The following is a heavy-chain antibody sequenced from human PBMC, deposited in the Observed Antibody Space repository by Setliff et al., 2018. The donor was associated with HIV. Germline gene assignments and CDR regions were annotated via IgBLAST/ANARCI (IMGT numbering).Heavy chain of an antibody. CDR1: GYTFTSYY. J-gene: IGHJ4*02. D-gene: IGHD3-22*01. CDR2: INPSGGST. V-gene: IGHV1-46*01. CDR3: VRSPGSFISTDSTEAGDY. Sequence: GASVKVSCKASGYTFTSYYMHWVRQAPGQGLEWMGIINPSGGSTSYAQKFQGRVTLTRDTSMTTAYMELRSLRSDDTAVYYCVRSPGSFISTDSTEAGDYWGQGTLVTVSS.